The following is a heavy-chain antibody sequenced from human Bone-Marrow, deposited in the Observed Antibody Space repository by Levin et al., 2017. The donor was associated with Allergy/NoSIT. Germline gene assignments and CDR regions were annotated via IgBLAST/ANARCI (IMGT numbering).Heavy chain of an antibody. CDR3: AREFGTSGGSYMVYYYYGIDV. CDR1: GFIFSTYS. J-gene: IGHJ6*02. Sequence: RTGGSLRLSCAASGFIFSTYSMNWVRQAPGKGLEWVSSISRTSTYIYYADSVRGRFTISRDNAKNSLYLQMNSLRAEDTAVYYCAREFGTSGGSYMVYYYYGIDVWGQGTTVTVSS. V-gene: IGHV3-21*01. D-gene: IGHD1-26*01. CDR2: ISRTSTYI.